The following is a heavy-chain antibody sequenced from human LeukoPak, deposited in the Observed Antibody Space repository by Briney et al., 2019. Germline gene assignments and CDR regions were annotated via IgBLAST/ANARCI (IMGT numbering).Heavy chain of an antibody. CDR2: ISWNSGSI. Sequence: GRSLRLSCAASGFTFDDYAAHWVRQAPGKGLEWVSGISWNSGSIGYADSVKGRFTISRDNAKNSLYLQMNSLRAEDTASYYCAKDMGIAAAGTGYYFDYWGQGTLVTVSS. J-gene: IGHJ4*02. CDR1: GFTFDDYA. D-gene: IGHD6-13*01. V-gene: IGHV3-9*01. CDR3: AKDMGIAAAGTGYYFDY.